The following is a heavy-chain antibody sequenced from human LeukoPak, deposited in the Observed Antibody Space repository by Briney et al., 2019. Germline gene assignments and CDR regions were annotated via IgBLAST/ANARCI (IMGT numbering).Heavy chain of an antibody. J-gene: IGHJ3*02. V-gene: IGHV4-38-2*01. CDR3: ARHRPSGYYYDSSGYDDAFDI. D-gene: IGHD3-22*01. CDR1: GYSISSGYY. CDR2: IYHSGST. Sequence: SETLSLTCAVSGYSISSGYYWGWIRQPPGKGLEWIGSIYHSGSTYYNPSLKSRVTISVDTSKNQFSLKLSSATAADTAVYYCARHRPSGYYYDSSGYDDAFDIWGQGTMVTVSS.